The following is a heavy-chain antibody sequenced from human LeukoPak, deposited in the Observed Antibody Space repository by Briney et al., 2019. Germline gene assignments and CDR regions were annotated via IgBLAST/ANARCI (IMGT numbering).Heavy chain of an antibody. J-gene: IGHJ6*03. CDR3: ARDEYQLLNLHYYYYMDV. V-gene: IGHV3-21*01. CDR1: GFTFISYS. Sequence: GGSLRLSCAASGFTFISYSMNWVRQAPGKGLEWVSSVSSSSSYIYYADSVKGRFTISRDNAKNSLYLQMNSLRAEDTAVYYCARDEYQLLNLHYYYYMDVWGKGTTVTISS. CDR2: VSSSSSYI. D-gene: IGHD2-2*01.